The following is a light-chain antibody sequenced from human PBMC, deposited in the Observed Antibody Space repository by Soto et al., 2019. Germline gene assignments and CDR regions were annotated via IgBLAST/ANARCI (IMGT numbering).Light chain of an antibody. J-gene: IGKJ4*01. CDR2: CAS. CDR1: QSVLHSSNTNNY. CDR3: QQYYSAHLA. Sequence: DIVMTQSPDSLAVSLGERATINCKSSQSVLHSSNTNNYLAWYQKKPGQPPKLLIYCASTRESGVPDRFSGSGSRKDFTLTISSLQPDDVAVSYCQQYYSAHLAFGGGTRVEI. V-gene: IGKV4-1*01.